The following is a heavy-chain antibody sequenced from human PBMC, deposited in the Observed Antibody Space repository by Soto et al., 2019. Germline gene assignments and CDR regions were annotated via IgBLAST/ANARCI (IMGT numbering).Heavy chain of an antibody. D-gene: IGHD3-3*01. CDR1: GFTFNSYG. J-gene: IGHJ6*02. CDR3: AAGRTWRSGYSALGV. Sequence: GGSLRLSCAASGFTFNSYGMHWVRQAPGKGLEWVAVISYDGSNKYYADSVKGRFTISRDNSKNTLYLQMNSLRAEDTAVYYCAAGRTWRSGYSALGVWGQGTRGT. CDR2: ISYDGSNK. V-gene: IGHV3-30*03.